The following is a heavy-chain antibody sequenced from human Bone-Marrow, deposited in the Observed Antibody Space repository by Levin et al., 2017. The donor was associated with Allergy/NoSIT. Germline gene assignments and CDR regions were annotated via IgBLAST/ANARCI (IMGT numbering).Heavy chain of an antibody. D-gene: IGHD3-3*01. CDR2: INPSGGST. CDR3: ARGYGLGYDFWSGYYKPQRGYYYYYYGMDV. V-gene: IGHV1-46*01. Sequence: ASVKVSCKASGYTFTSYYMHWVRQAPGQGLEWMGIINPSGGSTSYAQKFQGRVTMTRDTSTSTVYMELSSLRSEDTAVYYCARGYGLGYDFWSGYYKPQRGYYYYYYGMDVWGQGTTVTVSS. CDR1: GYTFTSYY. J-gene: IGHJ6*02.